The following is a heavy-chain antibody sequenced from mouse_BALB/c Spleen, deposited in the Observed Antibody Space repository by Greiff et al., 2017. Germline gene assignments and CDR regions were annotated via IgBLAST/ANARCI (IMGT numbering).Heavy chain of an antibody. CDR2: IDPANGNT. J-gene: IGHJ3*01. CDR1: GFNIKDTY. Sequence: EVQLQQSGAELVKPGASVKLSCTASGFNIKDTYMHWVKQRPEQGLEWIGRIDPANGNTKYDPKFQGKATITADTSSNTAYLQLSSLTSEDTAVYYCARGSDYDAWFAYWGQGTLVTVSA. CDR3: ARGSDYDAWFAY. D-gene: IGHD2-4*01. V-gene: IGHV14-3*02.